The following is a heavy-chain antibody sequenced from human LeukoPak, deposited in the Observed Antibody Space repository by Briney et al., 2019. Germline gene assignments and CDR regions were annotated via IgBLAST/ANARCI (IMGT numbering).Heavy chain of an antibody. Sequence: PGGSLRLSCAASGFTFSNYAMSWVRQAPGKGLEWVSTISGGGGSTYYADSVKGRFTISRDNSKNTLYLQMNSLRAEDTAVYYCARGRRHSSLDYWGQGTLVTVSS. CDR3: ARGRRHSSLDY. J-gene: IGHJ4*02. CDR1: GFTFSNYA. CDR2: ISGGGGST. V-gene: IGHV3-23*01. D-gene: IGHD6-13*01.